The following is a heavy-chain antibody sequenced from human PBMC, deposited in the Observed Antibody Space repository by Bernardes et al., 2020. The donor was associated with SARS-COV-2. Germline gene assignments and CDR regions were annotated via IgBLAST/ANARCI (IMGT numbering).Heavy chain of an antibody. CDR3: ARNILALDY. CDR2: INWDDYA. V-gene: IGHV2-5*02. CDR1: GFTLCSTGVS. D-gene: IGHD5-12*01. Sequence: SGPTLVKPTQTLTLTCPFAGFTLCSTGVSVAWIRQPPGKALEWLASINWDDYARYSPSLRSRLTITKDESKSQVVLRMTNMDPIDTATYFCARNILALDYWGQGILVTVSS. J-gene: IGHJ4*02.